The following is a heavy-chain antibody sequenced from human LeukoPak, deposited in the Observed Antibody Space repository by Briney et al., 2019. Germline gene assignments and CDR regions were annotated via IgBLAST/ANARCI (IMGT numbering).Heavy chain of an antibody. D-gene: IGHD6-13*01. CDR3: ARSIAAASYTS. J-gene: IGHJ5*02. CDR1: GGSINSYY. Sequence: PSETLSLTCTVSGGSINSYYWSWIRQPPGKGLEWIGYIYYSGSTNYNPSPKSRVTISVDTSKNQFSLKLSSVTAADTAVYYCARSIAAASYTSWGQGTLVTVSS. CDR2: IYYSGST. V-gene: IGHV4-59*01.